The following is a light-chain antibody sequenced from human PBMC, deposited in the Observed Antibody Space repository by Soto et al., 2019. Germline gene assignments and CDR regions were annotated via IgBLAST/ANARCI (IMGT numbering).Light chain of an antibody. V-gene: IGKV3-20*01. CDR2: DAS. CDR1: QSVSSSY. Sequence: EIVLTQSPGTLSLFPGERATLSCGASQSVSSSYLAWYQQRPGQAPRLLVYDASSRATGIPDRFSGSASGTDFTLTISRLEPEDFAVYYCQQYGSSPITFGQGTRLEIK. J-gene: IGKJ5*01. CDR3: QQYGSSPIT.